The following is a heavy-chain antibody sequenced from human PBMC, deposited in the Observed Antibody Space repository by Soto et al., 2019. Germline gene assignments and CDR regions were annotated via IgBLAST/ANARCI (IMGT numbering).Heavy chain of an antibody. CDR3: ARSLFLASTYTEPFDY. CDR1: RFTFSSYA. D-gene: IGHD3-3*02. CDR2: ISGGGNDA. V-gene: IGHV3-23*01. J-gene: IGHJ4*02. Sequence: EVQLLESGGGLVQPGGSLVLSCAASRFTFSSYAMSWVRQAPGKGLEWVSSISGGGNDAYYADSVKGRFTISRDNSQNTLSLHMSSLRADDTAVYYCARSLFLASTYTEPFDYWGQGDLVSVSS.